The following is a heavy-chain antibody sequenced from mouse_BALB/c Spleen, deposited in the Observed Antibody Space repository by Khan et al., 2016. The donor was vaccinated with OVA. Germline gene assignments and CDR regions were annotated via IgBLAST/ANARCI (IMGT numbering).Heavy chain of an antibody. CDR2: IYPGDGST. CDR1: GYTFTAYD. V-gene: IGHV1S56*01. CDR3: ARDGLRGVAMDY. D-gene: IGHD2-4*01. Sequence: QVQLQQSGPELVKPGALVKISCKASGYTFTAYDINWVKQRPGKGLERIGWIYPGDGSTTYNENLKGQAKLTADTSSNTAYMQLSSLTSEMSAVYFCARDGLRGVAMDYWGQGTSVSVSS. J-gene: IGHJ4*01.